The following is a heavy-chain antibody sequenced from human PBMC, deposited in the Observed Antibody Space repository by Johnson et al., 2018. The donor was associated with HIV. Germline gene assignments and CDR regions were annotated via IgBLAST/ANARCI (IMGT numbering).Heavy chain of an antibody. CDR3: VRDYGDYVDDAFDI. D-gene: IGHD4-17*01. V-gene: IGHV3-64*04. CDR1: GFTFSSHH. J-gene: IGHJ3*02. Sequence: QVQLVESGGGVVQPGGSLRLSCAASGFTFSSHHMHWVRQAPGKGLEHVSAISGNGGSTYYADSVKGRFTISRDTSANTVNLQMNGLRADETATYYCVRDYGDYVDDAFDIWGQGTMVTVSS. CDR2: ISGNGGST.